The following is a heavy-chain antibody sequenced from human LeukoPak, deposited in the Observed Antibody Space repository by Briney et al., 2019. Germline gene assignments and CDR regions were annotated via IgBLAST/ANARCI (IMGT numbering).Heavy chain of an antibody. J-gene: IGHJ5*02. CDR1: GFTFGDYA. V-gene: IGHV3-49*04. Sequence: GGSLRLSCTASGFTFGDYAMSWVRQAPGKGLEWVGFIRSKAYGGTTEYAASVKGRFTTSRNDSKSIAYLQMNGLKTEDTAVYYCTRDSPSAYCGGDCYSAWGQGTLVTVSS. CDR3: TRDSPSAYCGGDCYSA. D-gene: IGHD2-21*02. CDR2: IRSKAYGGTT.